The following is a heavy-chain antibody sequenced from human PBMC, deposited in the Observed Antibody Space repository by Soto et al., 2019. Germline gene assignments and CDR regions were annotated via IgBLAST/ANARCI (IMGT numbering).Heavy chain of an antibody. CDR2: IKNDGSRT. Sequence: GGSLRLSCAASGFTFSSYWMHWVRQAPGKGLVWVSRIKNDGSRTSYADSVKGRFTISRDNSKNTLYLQVNNLRAEDTAVYYCAKEYCGGHCSSDYFDYWGQGT. D-gene: IGHD2-21*01. V-gene: IGHV3-74*01. CDR3: AKEYCGGHCSSDYFDY. J-gene: IGHJ4*02. CDR1: GFTFSSYW.